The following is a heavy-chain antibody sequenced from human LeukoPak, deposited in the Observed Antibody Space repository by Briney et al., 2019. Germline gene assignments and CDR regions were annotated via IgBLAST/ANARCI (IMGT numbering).Heavy chain of an antibody. V-gene: IGHV3-30*03. D-gene: IGHD2-15*01. J-gene: IGHJ4*02. CDR2: ISYDGSNK. CDR3: ARDGRYCSGGSCYDESYFDY. CDR1: GFTFSSYG. Sequence: PGGSLRLSCAASGFTFSSYGMHWVRQAPGKGLEWVAVISYDGSNKYYADSVKGRFTISRDDSKNTLYLQMNSLRAEDTAVYYCARDGRYCSGGSCYDESYFDYWGQGTLVTVSS.